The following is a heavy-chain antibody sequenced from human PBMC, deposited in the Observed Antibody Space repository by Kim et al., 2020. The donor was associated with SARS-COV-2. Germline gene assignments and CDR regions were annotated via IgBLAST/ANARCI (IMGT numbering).Heavy chain of an antibody. CDR3: ASPGRSSTWTDYYYYGMDV. V-gene: IGHV4-4*02. J-gene: IGHJ6*02. D-gene: IGHD6-13*01. CDR2: IYHSGST. CDR1: GGSISSSNW. Sequence: SETLSLTCAVSGGSISSSNWWSWVRQPPGKGLEWIGEIYHSGSTNYNPSLKSRVTISVDKSKNQFSLKLSSVTAADTAVYYCASPGRSSTWTDYYYYGMDVWGQGTTVTVSS.